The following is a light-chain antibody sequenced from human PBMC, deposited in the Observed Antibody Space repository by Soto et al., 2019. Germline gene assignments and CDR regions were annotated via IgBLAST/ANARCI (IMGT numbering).Light chain of an antibody. V-gene: IGKV1-5*01. Sequence: DIQMTQSPSTLSASVGDRVTITCRASQSISAGLAWYQQRPGKAPTLLIYDVSSLPSGVPSRFSGSGSGTEFTLAISTLLPDDFATYYCQPYGHYSETFGQGTKVEIK. CDR2: DVS. CDR1: QSISAG. J-gene: IGKJ1*01. CDR3: QPYGHYSET.